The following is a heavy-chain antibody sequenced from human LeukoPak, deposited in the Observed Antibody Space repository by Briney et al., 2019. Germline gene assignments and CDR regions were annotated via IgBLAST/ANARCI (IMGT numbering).Heavy chain of an antibody. CDR3: AREDSGSYDY. V-gene: IGHV3-30-3*01. J-gene: IGHJ4*02. CDR2: ISYDGSNK. D-gene: IGHD1-26*01. Sequence: PGRSLRLSCAASGFTFSSYPMHWVRQAPGKGLEWVAVISYDGSNKYYADSVKGRFTISRDNSKNTLYLQMNSLRAEDTAVYYCAREDSGSYDYWGQGTLVTVSS. CDR1: GFTFSSYP.